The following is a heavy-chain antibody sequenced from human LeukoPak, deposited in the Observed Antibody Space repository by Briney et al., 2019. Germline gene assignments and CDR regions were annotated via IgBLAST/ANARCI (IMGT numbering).Heavy chain of an antibody. CDR1: GASFSGYY. D-gene: IGHD3-22*01. J-gene: IGHJ4*02. V-gene: IGHV4-34*01. CDR2: INYSAST. CDR3: ARDPYYDSGGSYHVDY. Sequence: SETLSLTCAVYGASFSGYYWSWIRQPPGKGLEWIGDINYSASTNYNPSLKSRVIISVDMSKNQFSLKLRSVTAADTAVYYCARDPYYDSGGSYHVDYWGQGTLVTVSS.